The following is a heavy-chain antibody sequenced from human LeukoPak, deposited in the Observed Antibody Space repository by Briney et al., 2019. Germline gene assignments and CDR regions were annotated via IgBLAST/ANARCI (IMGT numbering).Heavy chain of an antibody. J-gene: IGHJ4*02. CDR2: IKQDGSGS. CDR3: ARGSGWLDY. Sequence: GRSLRLSCAASGFTFSGYWMSWVRQAPGKGLEWMANIKQDGSGSYYVDSVKGRFTISRDNAKNSLYLQMNSLRADDTAVYYCARGSGWLDYWGQGALVTVSS. D-gene: IGHD6-19*01. V-gene: IGHV3-7*01. CDR1: GFTFSGYW.